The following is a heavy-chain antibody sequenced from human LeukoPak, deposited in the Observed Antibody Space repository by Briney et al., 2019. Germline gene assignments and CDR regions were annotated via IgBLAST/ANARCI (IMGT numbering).Heavy chain of an antibody. CDR2: IWYDGSNK. J-gene: IGHJ4*02. CDR3: ARESSTSCFDY. Sequence: GGSLRLSCAASGFTFSSYGMHWVRQAPGKGLEWVAVIWYDGSNKYYADSVKGRFTISRDNSKNTLYLQKNSLRAEDTAVYYCARESSTSCFDYWGQGTLVTVSS. V-gene: IGHV3-33*01. CDR1: GFTFSSYG. D-gene: IGHD2-2*01.